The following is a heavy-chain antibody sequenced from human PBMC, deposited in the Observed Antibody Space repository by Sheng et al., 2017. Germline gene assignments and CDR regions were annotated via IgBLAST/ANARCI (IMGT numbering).Heavy chain of an antibody. CDR2: ISGSGGST. Sequence: EVQLVESGGGLVQRGGSLRLSCSASGFTFSSYAMSWVRQAPGKKLEWVSAISGSGGSTYYADSVKGHFTISRDNSKNTLDLQMNSLRAEDTAVYFCAKKGTVAGTAYFDYWGQGTLVTVSS. D-gene: IGHD6-19*01. J-gene: IGHJ4*02. CDR3: AKKGTVAGTAYFDY. CDR1: GFTFSSYA. V-gene: IGHV3-23*04.